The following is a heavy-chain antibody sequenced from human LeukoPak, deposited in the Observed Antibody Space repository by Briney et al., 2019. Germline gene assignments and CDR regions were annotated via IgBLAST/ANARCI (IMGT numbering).Heavy chain of an antibody. CDR2: ISSSRSYI. J-gene: IGHJ4*02. CDR1: GFTFSSYS. CDR3: GRFIAAPYYFDY. D-gene: IGHD6-13*01. V-gene: IGHV3-21*01. Sequence: GGSLRLSCAASGFTFSSYSMNWVRQAPGKGLEWVSFISSSRSYIYYADSVKGRFTISRDNAKNSLYLQMNSLRAEDTAVYYCGRFIAAPYYFDYWGRGTLVTVSS.